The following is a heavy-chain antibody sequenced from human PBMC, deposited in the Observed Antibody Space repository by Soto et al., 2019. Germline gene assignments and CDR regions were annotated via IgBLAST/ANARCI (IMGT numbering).Heavy chain of an antibody. CDR3: ARVGIAAAGTVYFDY. CDR1: GVTFSSYA. J-gene: IGHJ4*02. CDR2: ISYDGSNK. D-gene: IGHD6-13*01. V-gene: IGHV3-30-3*01. Sequence: GGSLRLSCAASGVTFSSYAMHWVRQAPGKGLEWVAVISYDGSNKYYADSVKGRFTISRDNSKNTLYLQMNSLRAEDTDVYYCARVGIAAAGTVYFDYWGQGTLVTVSS.